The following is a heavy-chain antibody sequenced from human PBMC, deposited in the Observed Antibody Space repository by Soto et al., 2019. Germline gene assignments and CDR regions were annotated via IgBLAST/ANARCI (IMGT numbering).Heavy chain of an antibody. J-gene: IGHJ4*02. D-gene: IGHD3-10*01. CDR1: GGSFSGYY. CDR2: INHSGST. Sequence: QVQLQQWGAGLLKPSETLSITCAVYGGSFSGYYWSWIRQPPVKGLEWIGEINHSGSTNYNPSLKSRVTISVDTSKNQFSLKLSSVTAADTAVYYCERVSYYGSGSHSRYFDYWGQGTLVTVSS. V-gene: IGHV4-34*01. CDR3: ERVSYYGSGSHSRYFDY.